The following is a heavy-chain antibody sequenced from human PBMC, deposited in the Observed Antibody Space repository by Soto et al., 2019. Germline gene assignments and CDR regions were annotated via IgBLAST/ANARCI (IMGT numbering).Heavy chain of an antibody. Sequence: GGSLRLSCAASGFTIGDYDMHWVRQAPGKGLEWVSGSSWNSGRIGYADSVKGRFTISRDNAKNSLFLQMNSLRPEDTGIYYCAKALVHFDYWGQGTLVTVSS. CDR2: SSWNSGRI. D-gene: IGHD3-10*01. CDR1: GFTIGDYD. V-gene: IGHV3-9*01. CDR3: AKALVHFDY. J-gene: IGHJ4*02.